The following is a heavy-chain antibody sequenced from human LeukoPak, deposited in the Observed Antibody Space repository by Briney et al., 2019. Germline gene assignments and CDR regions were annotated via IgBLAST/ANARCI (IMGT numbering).Heavy chain of an antibody. V-gene: IGHV3-23*01. D-gene: IGHD2-2*01. CDR3: ARAMRGYQLLPDY. J-gene: IGHJ4*02. CDR2: ITGSGGST. Sequence: GGSLRLSCAASGFTFANYAMSWVRPAPGQGLECVSVITGSGGSTSYADSVKGRFTISRDNSKNTLYLQMNSLRAEDTAVYYCARAMRGYQLLPDYWGQGTLVTVSS. CDR1: GFTFANYA.